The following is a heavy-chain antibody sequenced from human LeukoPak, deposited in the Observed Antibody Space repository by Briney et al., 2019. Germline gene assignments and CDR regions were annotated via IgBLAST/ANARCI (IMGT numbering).Heavy chain of an antibody. CDR1: GDSFSSSSYY. V-gene: IGHV4-39*01. Sequence: SETLSLTCSVSGDSFSSSSYYWGWIRQPPGKGLEWIGSINYSGTTYYNPSLKSRVTISVDTSKNQFSLRLSSVTVADTAEYYCARLSIVGATSSYYMDVWGKGTTVTVSS. CDR3: ARLSIVGATSSYYMDV. D-gene: IGHD1-26*01. J-gene: IGHJ6*03. CDR2: INYSGTT.